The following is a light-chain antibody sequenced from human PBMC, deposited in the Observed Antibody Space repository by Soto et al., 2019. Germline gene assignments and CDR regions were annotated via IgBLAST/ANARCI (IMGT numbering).Light chain of an antibody. CDR1: QSISTW. CDR3: QQANSFPFT. CDR2: DAS. J-gene: IGKJ3*01. Sequence: DIQMTQSPSTVSASVGDGVTITCRASQSISTWLAWYQQKPGKAPKLLIYDASTLESGVPSGFSGSGSGTEFTLTISSLQPADSGTYFCQQANSFPFTFGPGTKVDIK. V-gene: IGKV1-5*01.